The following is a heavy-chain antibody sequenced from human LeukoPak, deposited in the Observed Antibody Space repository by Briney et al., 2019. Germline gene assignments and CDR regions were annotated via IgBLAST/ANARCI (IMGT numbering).Heavy chain of an antibody. CDR1: GGSISRSNW. Sequence: SETLSLTCAVSGGSISRSNWWSWVRQPPGKGLEWIGEIYHSGSTNYNPSLKSRVTISVDTSKNQFSLKLSSVTAADTAVYYCASKGIAAAGNIGWFDPWGQGTLVTVSS. CDR3: ASKGIAAAGNIGWFDP. V-gene: IGHV4-4*02. D-gene: IGHD6-13*01. J-gene: IGHJ5*02. CDR2: IYHSGST.